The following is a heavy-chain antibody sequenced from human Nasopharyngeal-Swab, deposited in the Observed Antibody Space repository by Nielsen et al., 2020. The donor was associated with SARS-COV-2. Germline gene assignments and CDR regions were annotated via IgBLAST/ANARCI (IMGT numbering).Heavy chain of an antibody. J-gene: IGHJ3*02. CDR2: IRSKAYGGTT. D-gene: IGHD1-20*01. CDR3: TRDLYNWNHDAFDI. Sequence: WIRQPPGKGLEWVGFIRSKAYGGTTEYAASVKGRFTISRDDSKSTAYLQMNSLKTEDTAVYYCTRDLYNWNHDAFDIWGQGTMVTVSS. V-gene: IGHV3-49*02.